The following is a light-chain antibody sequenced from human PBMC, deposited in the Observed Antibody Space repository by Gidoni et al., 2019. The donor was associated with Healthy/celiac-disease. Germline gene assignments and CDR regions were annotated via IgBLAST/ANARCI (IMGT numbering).Light chain of an antibody. Sequence: QTVVTQEPSFSVSPGGTVTLTCGVSSCSVSTSYYPSWYQQTPGQAPRTLIYSTNTRSSGVPDRFSGSILGNKAALTITGAQADDESDYYCVLYMGSGIGVFGGGTKLTVL. J-gene: IGLJ2*01. CDR2: STN. CDR3: VLYMGSGIGV. V-gene: IGLV8-61*01. CDR1: SCSVSTSYY.